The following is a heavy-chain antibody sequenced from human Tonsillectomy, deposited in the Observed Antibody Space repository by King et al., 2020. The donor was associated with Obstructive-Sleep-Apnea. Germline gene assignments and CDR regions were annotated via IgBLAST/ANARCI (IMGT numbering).Heavy chain of an antibody. CDR3: AREKSYYYGSGSYYDSIYFDY. CDR2: IYTSGTI. Sequence: QLQESGPGLVKPSETLSLTCTVSGGSISSYSWNWIRQPAGKGLEWIGHIYTSGTINYNPSLKSRLTMSVDTSKNQFYLTLSSVTAADTAVYYCAREKSYYYGSGSYYDSIYFDYWGQGTLVTVSS. J-gene: IGHJ4*02. V-gene: IGHV4-4*07. CDR1: GGSISSYS. D-gene: IGHD3-10*01.